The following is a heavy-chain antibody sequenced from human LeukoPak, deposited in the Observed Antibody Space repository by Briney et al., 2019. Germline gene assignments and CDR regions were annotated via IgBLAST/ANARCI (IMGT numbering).Heavy chain of an antibody. CDR2: IYYSGST. V-gene: IGHV4-59*06. Sequence: SETLSLACAVYGGSFSGYYWSWIRQPPGKGLEWIGYIYYSGSTYYNPSLKSRVTISVDTSKNQFSLKLSSVTAADTAVYYCAAYGGKGLFDYWGQGTLVTVSS. CDR1: GGSFSGYY. J-gene: IGHJ4*02. CDR3: AAYGGKGLFDY. D-gene: IGHD4-23*01.